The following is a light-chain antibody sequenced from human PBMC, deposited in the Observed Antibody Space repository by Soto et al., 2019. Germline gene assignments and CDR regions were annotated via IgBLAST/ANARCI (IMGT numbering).Light chain of an antibody. J-gene: IGLJ2*01. CDR3: SSYTSSSTVYVV. CDR2: DVS. V-gene: IGLV2-14*01. CDR1: SSDVGGYNY. Sequence: QSALTQPASVSGSPGQSITISCTGTSSDVGGYNYVSWYQQHPGKAPKLMIYDVSNRPSGVSIRFSGSKSGSTASLTISGLQAEDEADYYCSSYTSSSTVYVVFGGGTKVTVL.